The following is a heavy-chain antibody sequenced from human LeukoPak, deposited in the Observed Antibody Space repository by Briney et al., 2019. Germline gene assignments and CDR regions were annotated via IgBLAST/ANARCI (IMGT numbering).Heavy chain of an antibody. CDR3: AKEGSSWNVDY. J-gene: IGHJ4*02. D-gene: IGHD6-13*01. CDR2: MSGSGGRT. Sequence: GGSLRLSCAASGFTTNSYWMSWVRQAPGKGLEWVSTMSGSGGRTFYGDSVKGRFTISRDRSKNTLYLQMNSLRPEDTAVYYCAKEGSSWNVDYWGQGTLVTVSS. CDR1: GFTTNSYW. V-gene: IGHV3-23*01.